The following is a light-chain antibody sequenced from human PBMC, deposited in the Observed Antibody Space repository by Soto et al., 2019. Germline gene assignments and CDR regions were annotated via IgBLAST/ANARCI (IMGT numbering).Light chain of an antibody. CDR3: HQYNSWPPGT. CDR2: AAS. V-gene: IGKV1-9*01. Sequence: TCRASQGISSYLAWYQQRPGKAPKLLIYAASSLQSGVPSRFSGSGSGTEFTLTISSLQSEDFALYYCHQYNSWPPGTFGQGTKVDI. J-gene: IGKJ2*01. CDR1: QGISSY.